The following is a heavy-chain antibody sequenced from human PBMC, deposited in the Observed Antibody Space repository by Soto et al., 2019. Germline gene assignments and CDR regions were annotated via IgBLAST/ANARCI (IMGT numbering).Heavy chain of an antibody. Sequence: QVQLVESGGGVVQPGRSLRLSCAASGFTFNNYGMHWVRQAPGKGLEWVTTISFDGNDKYYADSVKGRFTISRDNSKNTLDLEMNGLRVEDTAVYYCAKGSMSAHQFRDHWGQGTLVTVSS. V-gene: IGHV3-30*18. J-gene: IGHJ4*02. CDR1: GFTFNNYG. CDR2: ISFDGNDK. CDR3: AKGSMSAHQFRDH. D-gene: IGHD6-6*01.